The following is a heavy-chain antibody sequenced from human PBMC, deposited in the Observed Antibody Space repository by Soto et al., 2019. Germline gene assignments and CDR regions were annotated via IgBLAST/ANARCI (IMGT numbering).Heavy chain of an antibody. CDR2: ISWKSGSI. CDR3: AKNVVGDDNGWYFLWFDP. D-gene: IGHD6-19*01. Sequence: EVQLVESGGGLVQPGRSLRLACVASGFTFEDYGMHWVRQAPGKGLEWVSGISWKSGSIAYADSVRGRFTISRDNAKKSLYLQMNNLRLEDTAVYYCAKNVVGDDNGWYFLWFDPWGQGTLVTVSS. CDR1: GFTFEDYG. J-gene: IGHJ5*02. V-gene: IGHV3-9*01.